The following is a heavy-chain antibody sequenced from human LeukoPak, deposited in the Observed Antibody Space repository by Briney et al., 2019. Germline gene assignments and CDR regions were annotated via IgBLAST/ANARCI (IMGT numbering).Heavy chain of an antibody. V-gene: IGHV3-33*01. J-gene: IGHJ4*02. CDR3: ARDRGKDYFDS. Sequence: GTSLRLSCTTSGLTFTSHGFHWLRQVVGKRLEWVAFVRNDASDTYHANSVKGRFSVSGDDSKNTLYLQMNSLRPEDTAIYYCARDRGKDYFDSWGQGTQVTVSS. D-gene: IGHD4-23*01. CDR1: GLTFTSHG. CDR2: VRNDASDT.